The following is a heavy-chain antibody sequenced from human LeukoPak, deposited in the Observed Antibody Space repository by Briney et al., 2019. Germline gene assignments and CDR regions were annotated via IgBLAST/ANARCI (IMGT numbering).Heavy chain of an antibody. CDR2: INHSGST. CDR3: ARGQGNYVYYYYGMDV. D-gene: IGHD4-4*01. V-gene: IGHV4-34*01. CDR1: GGSFSGYY. J-gene: IGHJ6*02. Sequence: PSETLSLTCAVYGGSFSGYYWSWIRQPPGKGLEWIGEINHSGSTNYHPSLKSRVTISVDTSKNQFSLKLSSVTAADTAVYYCARGQGNYVYYYYGMDVWGQGTTVTVSS.